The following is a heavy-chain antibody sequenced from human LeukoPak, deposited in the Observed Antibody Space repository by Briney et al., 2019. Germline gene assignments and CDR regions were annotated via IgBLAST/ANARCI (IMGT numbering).Heavy chain of an antibody. J-gene: IGHJ6*03. CDR2: ISYDGSNK. Sequence: GRSLRLSCAASGFTFSSYGMHWVRQAPGKGLEWVAVISYDGSNKYYADSVKGRFTISRDNSKNTLYLQMNSLRAEDTAVYYCARYPTNNFGGYYMDVWGKGTTVTVSS. CDR3: ARYPTNNFGGYYMDV. V-gene: IGHV3-30*03. D-gene: IGHD3-16*01. CDR1: GFTFSSYG.